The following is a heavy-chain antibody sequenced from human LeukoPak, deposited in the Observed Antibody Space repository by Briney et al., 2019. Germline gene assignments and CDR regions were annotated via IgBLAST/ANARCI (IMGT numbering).Heavy chain of an antibody. Sequence: GGSLRLSCAASGFTFSYHWMAWVRQAPGKGLEWVASIKLDGSEQYYLDSVKGRFAISRDNAKNLMNLQMNILRAEDTATYYCARDGGIMNAFDVWGQGTAVTVSS. V-gene: IGHV3-7*01. CDR3: ARDGGIMNAFDV. J-gene: IGHJ3*01. CDR1: GFTFSYHW. CDR2: IKLDGSEQ. D-gene: IGHD1-26*01.